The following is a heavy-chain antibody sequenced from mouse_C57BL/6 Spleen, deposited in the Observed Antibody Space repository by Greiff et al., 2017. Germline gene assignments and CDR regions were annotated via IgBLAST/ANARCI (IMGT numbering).Heavy chain of an antibody. CDR2: IHPSDSDT. D-gene: IGHD1-1*01. CDR1: GYTFTSYW. V-gene: IGHV1-74*01. CDR3: AINYGSSYYFDY. J-gene: IGHJ2*01. Sequence: QVQLKQPGAELVKPGASVKVSCKASGYTFTSYWMHWVKQRPGQGLEWIGRIHPSDSDTNYNQKFKGKATLTVDKSSSTAYMQLSSLTSEDSAVXYCAINYGSSYYFDYWCQGTTLTVSS.